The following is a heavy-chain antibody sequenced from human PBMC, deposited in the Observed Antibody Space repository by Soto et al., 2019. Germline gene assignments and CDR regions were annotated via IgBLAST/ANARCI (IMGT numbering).Heavy chain of an antibody. Sequence: GASVKVSCKASGYTFTNFGVTWVRRAPGQGLEWMGWISAYTDTPNYAQKFQGRVTMTIDTSRSTAYMDLRSLTCDDTAVYYCARVIGGVEDWFDHWGQGSLATVSS. CDR3: ARVIGGVEDWFDH. D-gene: IGHD2-8*01. V-gene: IGHV1-18*01. CDR1: GYTFTNFG. CDR2: ISAYTDTP. J-gene: IGHJ5*02.